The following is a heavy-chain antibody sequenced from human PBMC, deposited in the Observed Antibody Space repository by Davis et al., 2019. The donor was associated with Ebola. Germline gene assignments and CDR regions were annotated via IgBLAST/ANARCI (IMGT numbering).Heavy chain of an antibody. D-gene: IGHD3-22*01. V-gene: IGHV3-13*01. CDR2: TGTAGDT. J-gene: IGHJ6*02. CDR1: GFIFSTYD. Sequence: PGGSLRLSCAASGFIFSTYDMHWVRQVAGKGLEWVSETGTAGDTYYADSVKGRFTISRENDKRSLYLQMNSLRAEDTAVYFCARDYYRHGMDVWGQGTTVTVSS. CDR3: ARDYYRHGMDV.